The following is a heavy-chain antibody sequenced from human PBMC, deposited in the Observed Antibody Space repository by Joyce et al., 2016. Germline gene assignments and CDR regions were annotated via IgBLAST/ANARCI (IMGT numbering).Heavy chain of an antibody. CDR3: VRVSSGSFYSLTSFDI. CDR1: GSCFEHHA. Sequence: DVQLVESGGSAVRLGESLRLSCAASGSCFEHHAMTWVRQAPGKGLEWVSSINLNGSRTNYADAGKGRFTISRYNAKNSLYLEIHGLRAEDTALYCCVRVSSGSFYSLTSFDIWGQGTMVTVSS. CDR2: INLNGSRT. D-gene: IGHD5-18*01. J-gene: IGHJ3*02. V-gene: IGHV3-20*04.